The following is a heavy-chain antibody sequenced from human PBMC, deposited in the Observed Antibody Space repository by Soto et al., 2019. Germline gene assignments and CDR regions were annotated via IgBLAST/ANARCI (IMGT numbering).Heavy chain of an antibody. CDR1: GGSISSGGYY. V-gene: IGHV4-31*03. Sequence: QVQLQESGPGLVKPSQTLSLTCTVSGGSISSGGYYWSWIRQHPGKGLEWLGYIYYSGSAYYNPSLKGRVTIAVDTSKNQFSLRLSAVTAADTAVYYCARDAGGWYHLLSPWFDPWGQGTLVTVSS. CDR3: ARDAGGWYHLLSPWFDP. J-gene: IGHJ5*02. CDR2: IYYSGSA. D-gene: IGHD2-2*01.